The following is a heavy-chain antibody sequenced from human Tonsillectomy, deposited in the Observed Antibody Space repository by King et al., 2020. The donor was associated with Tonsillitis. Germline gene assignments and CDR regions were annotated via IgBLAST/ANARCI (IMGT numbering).Heavy chain of an antibody. CDR2: INPSGGST. CDR1: GYTFTSYY. CDR3: ARASVLTNYFFDF. Sequence: QVQLVESGAEVKKPGASVKVSCKASGYTFTSYYIHWVRQAPGQGLEWLGIINPSGGSTSYALQFQGRVTMTRDPSTSTVYMELSSLRSEDTAVYYCARASVLTNYFFDFWGQGTLVTVSS. J-gene: IGHJ4*02. D-gene: IGHD4/OR15-4a*01. V-gene: IGHV1-46*01.